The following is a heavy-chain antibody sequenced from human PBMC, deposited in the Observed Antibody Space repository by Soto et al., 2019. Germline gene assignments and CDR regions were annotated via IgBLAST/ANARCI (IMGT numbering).Heavy chain of an antibody. CDR3: AKVHDYGDYFGY. D-gene: IGHD4-17*01. V-gene: IGHV3-23*01. J-gene: IGHJ4*02. Sequence: GGALRLSCAASGFTVSSAAMSWVRQAPGKGLEWVSAISGSGGSTYYADSVKGRFTISRDNSKNTLYLQMNSLRAEDTAVYYCAKVHDYGDYFGYWGQGTLVTVSS. CDR2: ISGSGGST. CDR1: GFTVSSAA.